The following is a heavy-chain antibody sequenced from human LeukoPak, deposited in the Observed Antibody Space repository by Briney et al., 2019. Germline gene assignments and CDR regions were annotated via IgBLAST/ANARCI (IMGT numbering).Heavy chain of an antibody. Sequence: KPSETLSLTCAVSGGSISSSNWWSWVRQPPGKGLEWIGEIYHSGSTGYNPSLKSRVNISVDKPKNQISLNLSSVTAADTAVYYCARQAHCTNGLCYPFDYWGQGTLVTVSS. J-gene: IGHJ4*02. CDR2: IYHSGST. D-gene: IGHD2-8*01. CDR1: GGSISSSNW. V-gene: IGHV4-4*02. CDR3: ARQAHCTNGLCYPFDY.